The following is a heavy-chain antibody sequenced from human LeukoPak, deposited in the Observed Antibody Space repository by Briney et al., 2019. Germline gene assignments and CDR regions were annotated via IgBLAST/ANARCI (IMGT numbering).Heavy chain of an antibody. CDR1: GGSFSGYY. V-gene: IGHV4-34*01. Sequence: SETLSLTCAVYGGSFSGYYWSWIRQPPGKGLEWIGEINYSGSTNYNPSLKSRVTISVDTSKNQFSLKLSSVTAADTAVYYCARGYYYGSGPFDYWGQGTLVTVSS. J-gene: IGHJ4*02. D-gene: IGHD3-10*01. CDR2: INYSGST. CDR3: ARGYYYGSGPFDY.